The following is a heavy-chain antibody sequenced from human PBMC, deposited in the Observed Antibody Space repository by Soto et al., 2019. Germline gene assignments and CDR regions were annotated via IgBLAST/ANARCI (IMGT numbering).Heavy chain of an antibody. Sequence: QVQLQESGPGLMKPSQTLSLTCTVSGGSISSGDYYWSWIRQPPGKGLEWIGYIYYSGTTYYNPSLKSRVTISVDTSKNQFSLKLTSVTAADTAVYYCARTLRGIAAAVIQHWGQGTLVTVSS. J-gene: IGHJ1*01. CDR1: GGSISSGDYY. CDR3: ARTLRGIAAAVIQH. D-gene: IGHD6-13*01. V-gene: IGHV4-30-4*01. CDR2: IYYSGTT.